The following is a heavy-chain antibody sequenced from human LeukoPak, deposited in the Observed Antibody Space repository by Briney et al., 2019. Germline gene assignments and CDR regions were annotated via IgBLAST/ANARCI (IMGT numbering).Heavy chain of an antibody. CDR1: GGSFSGYY. Sequence: SETLSLTCADYGGSFSGYYWSWIRQPPGKGLEWIGEINHSGSTNYNPSLKSRVTISVDTSKNQFSLKLSSVTAADTAVYYCARGGVFDVVVPAANRTNWFDPWGQGTLVTVSS. V-gene: IGHV4-34*01. CDR2: INHSGST. J-gene: IGHJ5*02. D-gene: IGHD2-2*01. CDR3: ARGGVFDVVVPAANRTNWFDP.